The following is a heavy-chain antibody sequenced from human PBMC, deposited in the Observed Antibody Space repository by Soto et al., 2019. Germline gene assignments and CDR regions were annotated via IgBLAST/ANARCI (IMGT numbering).Heavy chain of an antibody. CDR3: ARDRIRYFDWSAFDY. Sequence: QVQLVQSGAEVKKPGASVKVSCKASGYTFTSYGISWVRQAPGQGLEWMGWISAYNGNTNYAQKLQGRVTMTTDTSPSAEYMELRSLRSDDTAVYYCARDRIRYFDWSAFDYWGQGTLVTVFS. J-gene: IGHJ4*02. V-gene: IGHV1-18*01. CDR1: GYTFTSYG. CDR2: ISAYNGNT. D-gene: IGHD3-9*01.